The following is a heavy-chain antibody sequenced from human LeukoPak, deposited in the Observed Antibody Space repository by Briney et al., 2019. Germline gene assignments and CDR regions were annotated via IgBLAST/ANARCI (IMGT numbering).Heavy chain of an antibody. CDR2: INPNSGGT. D-gene: IGHD3-10*01. CDR1: GYTFTGYY. CDR3: ARNIWFGESADAFDI. Sequence: ASVKVSCKASGYTFTGYYMHWGRQAPGQGLEWMGWINPNSGGTNYAQKFQGRVTMPRDKSIRTAYMELSRLTSDDTAVYYCARNIWFGESADAFDIWGQGTMVTVSS. V-gene: IGHV1-2*02. J-gene: IGHJ3*02.